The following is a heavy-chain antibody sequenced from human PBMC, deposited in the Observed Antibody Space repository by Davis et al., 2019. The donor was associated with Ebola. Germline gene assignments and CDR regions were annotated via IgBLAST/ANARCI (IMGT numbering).Heavy chain of an antibody. J-gene: IGHJ4*02. V-gene: IGHV3-23*01. CDR2: ITGSGGSI. CDR1: GFTFSSYA. D-gene: IGHD6-13*01. Sequence: GESLKISCAASGFTFSSYAMRWVRQAPGKGLEWVSAITGSGGSIYYADSVKGRFTISRDNSKNTLYLQMNSLRAEDTAVYYCAKGDSSSWTALDYWGQGTLVTVSS. CDR3: AKGDSSSWTALDY.